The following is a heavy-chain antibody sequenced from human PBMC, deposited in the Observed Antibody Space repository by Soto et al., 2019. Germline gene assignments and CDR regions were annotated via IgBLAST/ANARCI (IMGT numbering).Heavy chain of an antibody. V-gene: IGHV3-23*01. J-gene: IGHJ4*02. CDR3: AKYYYDRSGSPLAFDY. Sequence: LRLSCAASGFTFSKYALSWVRQAPGKGLEWVSAISGSGGTTHYADSVKGRVTISRDNSKDTVFLQMNSLRAEDTAVYSCAKYYYDRSGSPLAFDYWGQGTRVTVSS. CDR1: GFTFSKYA. CDR2: ISGSGGTT. D-gene: IGHD3-22*01.